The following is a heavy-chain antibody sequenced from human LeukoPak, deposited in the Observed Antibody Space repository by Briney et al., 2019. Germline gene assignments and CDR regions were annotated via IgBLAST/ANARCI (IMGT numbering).Heavy chain of an antibody. V-gene: IGHV3-23*01. CDR2: LSGSGITT. J-gene: IGHJ4*01. D-gene: IGHD6-19*01. CDR1: GFTFSNSA. Sequence: PGGSLRLSCAASGFTFSNSAMSWVRQAPGKGLEWVSSLSGSGITTYYAESVKGRFTISRDNSKNTLYPQMNSLRAEDTAVYYCAKGIYSSGWSYFDYWGHGTLVTVSS. CDR3: AKGIYSSGWSYFDY.